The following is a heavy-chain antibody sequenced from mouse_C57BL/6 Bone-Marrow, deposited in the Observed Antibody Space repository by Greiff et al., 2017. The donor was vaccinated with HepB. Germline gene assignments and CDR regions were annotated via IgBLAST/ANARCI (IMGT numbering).Heavy chain of an antibody. CDR1: GYTFTSYW. D-gene: IGHD1-1*01. Sequence: QVHVKQPGAELVKPGASVKLSCKASGYTFTSYWMHWVKQRPGQGLEWIGMIHPNSGSTNYNEKFKSKATLTVDKSSSTAYMQLSSLTSEDSAVYDCAFYGSSTYYYAMDYWGQGTSVTVSS. V-gene: IGHV1-64*01. CDR3: AFYGSSTYYYAMDY. J-gene: IGHJ4*01. CDR2: IHPNSGST.